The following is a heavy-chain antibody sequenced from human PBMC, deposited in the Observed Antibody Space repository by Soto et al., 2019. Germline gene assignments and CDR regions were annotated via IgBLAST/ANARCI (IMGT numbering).Heavy chain of an antibody. CDR1: GYTFTSYG. CDR3: ARDQGVMITFGGVIAFGPLDAFDI. V-gene: IGHV1-18*01. D-gene: IGHD3-16*02. CDR2: ISAYNGNT. Sequence: QVQLVQSGAEVKKPGASVKVSCKASGYTFTSYGISWVRQAPGQGLEWMGWISAYNGNTNYAQKLQGRVTMTTDTSTSKAYMELRSLRSDDTAVYYCARDQGVMITFGGVIAFGPLDAFDIWGQGTMVTVSS. J-gene: IGHJ3*02.